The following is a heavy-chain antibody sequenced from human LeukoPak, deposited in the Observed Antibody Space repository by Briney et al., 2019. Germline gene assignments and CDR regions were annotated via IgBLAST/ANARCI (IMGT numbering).Heavy chain of an antibody. J-gene: IGHJ6*02. CDR3: AKLQYGSGYYYGMDV. D-gene: IGHD3-10*01. CDR2: ISGSGGST. Sequence: PGGSLRLSCAASGFTFSSYAMSWVRQAPGKGLEWVSAISGSGGSTYYADSVKGRFTISRDNSKNTLYLQMNSLRAEDTAVYYCAKLQYGSGYYYGMDVWGQGTTVTVSS. V-gene: IGHV3-23*01. CDR1: GFTFSSYA.